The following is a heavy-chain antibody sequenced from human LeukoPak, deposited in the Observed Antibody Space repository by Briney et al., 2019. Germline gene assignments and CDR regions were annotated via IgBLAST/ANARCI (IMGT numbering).Heavy chain of an antibody. CDR1: GGSISSGSYY. CDR3: ATTLGYCSSTSCYNAFDI. J-gene: IGHJ3*02. CDR2: IYTSGST. D-gene: IGHD2-2*02. V-gene: IGHV4-61*02. Sequence: PSETLSLTCTVSGGSISSGSYYWSWIRQPAGKGLEWIGRIYTSGSTNYNPSLKGRVTISVDTSKNQFSLKLSSVTAADTAVYYCATTLGYCSSTSCYNAFDIWGQGTMVTVSS.